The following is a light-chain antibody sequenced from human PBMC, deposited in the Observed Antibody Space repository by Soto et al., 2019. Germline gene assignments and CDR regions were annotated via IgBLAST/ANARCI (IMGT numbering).Light chain of an antibody. CDR2: KAS. Sequence: DIQMTQSPFTLSASVGDRIIITCRASQSIGSWLAWYQQKPGKAPKLLIYKASSLESGVPSRFSGSGSGTEVTLTISSLQHDDFATYYCQQYNSYCTFGQGTKLEIK. CDR1: QSIGSW. V-gene: IGKV1-5*03. J-gene: IGKJ2*02. CDR3: QQYNSYCT.